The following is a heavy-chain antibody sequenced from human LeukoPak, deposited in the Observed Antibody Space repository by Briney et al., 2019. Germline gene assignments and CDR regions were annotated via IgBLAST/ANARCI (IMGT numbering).Heavy chain of an antibody. V-gene: IGHV4-4*07. Sequence: SETLSLTCTVSGGSISSYYWSWIRQPAGKGLEWIGRVYTSGSTNYNPSLKSRVTMSVDTSKNQFSLKLSSVTAADTAVYYCASATYDFWSGVYYYFDYWGQGTLVTVSS. CDR3: ASATYDFWSGVYYYFDY. J-gene: IGHJ4*02. CDR2: VYTSGST. D-gene: IGHD3-3*01. CDR1: GGSISSYY.